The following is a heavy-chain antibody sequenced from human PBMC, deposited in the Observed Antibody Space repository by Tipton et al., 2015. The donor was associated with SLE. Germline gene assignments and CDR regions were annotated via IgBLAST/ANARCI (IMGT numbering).Heavy chain of an antibody. Sequence: TLSLTCTVSGDSISTYFWSWIRQSPGKGLEWIGYIFYTGSINCNASLKSRVTMSLDASKNQFSLKVTSVTAADTAVYYCARHSDTSGYYYYGMDVWDQGP. CDR2: IFYTGSI. V-gene: IGHV4-59*08. CDR3: ARHSDTSGYYYYGMDV. CDR1: GDSISTYF. D-gene: IGHD3-22*01. J-gene: IGHJ6*02.